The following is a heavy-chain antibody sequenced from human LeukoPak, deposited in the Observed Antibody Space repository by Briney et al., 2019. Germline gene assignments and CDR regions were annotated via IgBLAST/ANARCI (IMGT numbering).Heavy chain of an antibody. J-gene: IGHJ6*03. CDR2: IYYSGST. CDR1: GGSISSYF. V-gene: IGHV4-59*01. Sequence: SETLSLTCTVSGGSISSYFWSWIRQPPGKGLQWIGYIYYSGSTIYNPSLKSRVTISVDTSKNQFSLKLSSVTAADTAVYYCARASEDYYYYMDVWGKGTTVTISS. D-gene: IGHD1-14*01. CDR3: ARASEDYYYYMDV.